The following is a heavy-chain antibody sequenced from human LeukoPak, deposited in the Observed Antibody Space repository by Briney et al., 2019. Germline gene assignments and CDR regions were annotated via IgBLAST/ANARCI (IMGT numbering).Heavy chain of an antibody. Sequence: KSGGSLRLSCAASGFSFSTYGMQWVREAPGKGREWVAFIQYDGSNKYYAESVKGRFTISRDNSKNTLYLQMNGLRADDTAVYYCAKSWCATICYGIYDWGQGTLVTVS. J-gene: IGHJ4*02. V-gene: IGHV3-30*02. D-gene: IGHD2-2*01. CDR3: AKSWCATICYGIYD. CDR1: GFSFSTYG. CDR2: IQYDGSNK.